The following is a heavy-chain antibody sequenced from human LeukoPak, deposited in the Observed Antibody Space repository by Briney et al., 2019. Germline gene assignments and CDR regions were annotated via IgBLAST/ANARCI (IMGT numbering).Heavy chain of an antibody. CDR2: IKQDGSEK. V-gene: IGHV3-7*01. Sequence: GGSLRLSCAGSGFTYRPYAMSWVRQAPGKGLEWVANIKQDGSEKYYVDSVKGRFTISRDNAKNSLYLQMNSLRAEDTAVYYCARDQYYYDSSGYYPRYYYYYMDVWGKGTTVTVSS. CDR3: ARDQYYYDSSGYYPRYYYYYMDV. CDR1: GFTYRPYA. J-gene: IGHJ6*03. D-gene: IGHD3-22*01.